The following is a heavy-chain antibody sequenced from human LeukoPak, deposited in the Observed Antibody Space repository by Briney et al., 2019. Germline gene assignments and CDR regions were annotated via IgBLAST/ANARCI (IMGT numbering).Heavy chain of an antibody. Sequence: GESLRLSCAASGFTFSSYWMHWVRQAPGKGLVWVSRINSDGSSTSYADSVKGRFTISRDNAKNTLYLQMNSLRAEDTAVYYCARATGTTVTTPWGQGTLVTVSS. CDR3: ARATGTTVTTP. CDR1: GFTFSSYW. V-gene: IGHV3-74*01. CDR2: INSDGSST. D-gene: IGHD4-17*01. J-gene: IGHJ5*02.